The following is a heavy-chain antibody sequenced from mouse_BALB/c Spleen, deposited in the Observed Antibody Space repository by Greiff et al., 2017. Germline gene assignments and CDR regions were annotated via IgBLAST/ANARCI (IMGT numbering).Heavy chain of an antibody. CDR2: ISSGSSTI. CDR3: ARSRYYGSSSVDD. Sequence: EVKLMESGGGLVQPGGSRKLSCAASGFTFSSFGMHWVRQAPEKGLEWVAYISSGSSTIYYADTVKGRFTISRDNPKNTLFLQMTSLRSEDTAMYYCARSRYYGSSSVDDWGQGTTLTVSS. J-gene: IGHJ2*01. CDR1: GFTFSSFG. D-gene: IGHD1-1*01. V-gene: IGHV5-17*02.